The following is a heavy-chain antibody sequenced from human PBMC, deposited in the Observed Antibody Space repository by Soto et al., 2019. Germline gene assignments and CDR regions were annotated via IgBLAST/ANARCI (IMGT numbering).Heavy chain of an antibody. CDR3: AKVPYYYGSGSYYFPPSYYYYMDV. CDR2: IKQDGSEK. D-gene: IGHD3-10*01. Sequence: GGSLRLSCAASGFTFSSYWMSWVRQAPGKGLEWVANIKQDGSEKYYVDSVKGRFTISRDNAKNSLYLQMNSLRAEETALYYCAKVPYYYGSGSYYFPPSYYYYMDVWGKGTTVTVSS. CDR1: GFTFSSYW. J-gene: IGHJ6*03. V-gene: IGHV3-7*01.